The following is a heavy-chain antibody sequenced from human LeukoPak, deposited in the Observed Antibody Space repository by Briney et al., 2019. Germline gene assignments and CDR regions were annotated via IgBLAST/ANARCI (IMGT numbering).Heavy chain of an antibody. D-gene: IGHD4-17*01. CDR1: GGSISSYY. Sequence: PSETLSLTCTVSGGSISSYYWSWIRPPPGKGLEWIGYIYYSGSTNYNPSLKSRVTISVDTSKNQFSLKLSSVTAADTAVYYCARLYGDYNFDYWGQGTLVTVSS. CDR3: ARLYGDYNFDY. CDR2: IYYSGST. J-gene: IGHJ4*02. V-gene: IGHV4-59*08.